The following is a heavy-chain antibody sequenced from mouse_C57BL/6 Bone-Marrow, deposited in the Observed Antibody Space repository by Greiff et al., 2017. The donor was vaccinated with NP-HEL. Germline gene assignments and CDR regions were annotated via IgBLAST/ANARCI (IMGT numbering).Heavy chain of an antibody. Sequence: QVQLQQPGAELVMPGASVKLSCKASGYTFTSYWMHWVKQRPGQGLEWIGEIDPSDSYTNYNQKFKGKSTLTVDKSSRTAYMQLSSRTSEDSAVYYCARWSDYYGTQFAYWGQGTLVTVSA. V-gene: IGHV1-69*01. J-gene: IGHJ3*01. CDR2: IDPSDSYT. D-gene: IGHD1-1*01. CDR1: GYTFTSYW. CDR3: ARWSDYYGTQFAY.